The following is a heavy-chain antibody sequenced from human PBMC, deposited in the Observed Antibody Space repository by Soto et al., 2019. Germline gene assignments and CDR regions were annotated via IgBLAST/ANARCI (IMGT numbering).Heavy chain of an antibody. CDR2: INHSGST. CDR1: GGSFSGYD. CDR3: ARVEVERAYYFDY. V-gene: IGHV4-34*01. Sequence: SETLSVTCAVYGGSFSGYDWSWIRQPPGKGLEWIGEINHSGSTNYNLSLKSRVTISVDTSKNQFSLKLSSVTAADTAVYYCARVEVERAYYFDYWGQGTLVTVSS. J-gene: IGHJ4*02. D-gene: IGHD2-15*01.